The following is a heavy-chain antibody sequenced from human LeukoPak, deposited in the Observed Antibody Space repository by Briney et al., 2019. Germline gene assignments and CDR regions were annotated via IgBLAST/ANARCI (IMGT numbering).Heavy chain of an antibody. CDR2: ISSGSTYT. V-gene: IGHV3-11*03. Sequence: GGSLRLSCAASGFTFSDYYMTWIRQAPGKGLEWVSSISSGSTYTNYADSVKGRFTISRDNAKNSLYLQMNSLRAEDTAVYYCARNGYSGYDRLNWFDPWGQGTLVTVSS. CDR3: ARNGYSGYDRLNWFDP. CDR1: GFTFSDYY. D-gene: IGHD5-12*01. J-gene: IGHJ5*02.